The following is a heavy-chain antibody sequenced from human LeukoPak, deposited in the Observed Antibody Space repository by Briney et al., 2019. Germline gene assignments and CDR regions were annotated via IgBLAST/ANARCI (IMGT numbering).Heavy chain of an antibody. J-gene: IGHJ5*02. CDR1: GGSISSYY. CDR3: SRLSCSSTSCYTSWFDP. CDR2: IYTSEST. D-gene: IGHD2-2*02. V-gene: IGHV4-4*09. Sequence: SETLSLTCTVSGGSISSYYWSWIRQPPGKGLEGIGYIYTSESTNYNPSIKSRVTISVATSKTQFSLKLRSVTAADTAVYYCSRLSCSSTSCYTSWFDPWGQGTLVTVSS.